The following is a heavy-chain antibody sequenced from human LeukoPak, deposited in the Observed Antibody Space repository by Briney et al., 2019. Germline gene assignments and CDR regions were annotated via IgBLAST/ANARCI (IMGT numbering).Heavy chain of an antibody. CDR3: ARGQRITMTD. D-gene: IGHD3-22*01. CDR1: GGSFSAYY. V-gene: IGHV4-34*01. CDR2: INHSGST. J-gene: IGHJ4*02. Sequence: DPSETLSLTCAVYGGSFSAYYWSWIRQPPGKGLEWIGEINHSGSTNYNPSLKSRVAISVDTSRNQFSLRLSSVTAADTAVYYCARGQRITMTDWGQGTLVTVPS.